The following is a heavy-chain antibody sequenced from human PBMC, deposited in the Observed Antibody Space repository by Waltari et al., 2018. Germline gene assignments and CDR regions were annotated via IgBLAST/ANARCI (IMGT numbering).Heavy chain of an antibody. J-gene: IGHJ4*02. D-gene: IGHD2-2*01. CDR2: ITYEGSQK. CDR1: CRSDW. V-gene: IGHV3-7*01. Sequence: CRSDWMSGVRQTAGKGLQWMANITYEGSQKYYGDSVKGRFTISRDNAKNSVYLQMNSLRVEDTAVYYCAKSRGFEYWGQGALITVSS. CDR3: AKSRGFEY.